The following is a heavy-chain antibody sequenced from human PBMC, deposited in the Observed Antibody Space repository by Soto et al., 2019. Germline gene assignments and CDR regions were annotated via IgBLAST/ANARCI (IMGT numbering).Heavy chain of an antibody. CDR2: TNEGSGNT. V-gene: IGHV1-3*01. CDR1: GYTFTCYY. Sequence: XSVKVSWKASGYTFTCYYRHLVRQAPGQRLEWMGFTNEGSGNTRFSQKLQGRISITRDTSASTVYLDLSSLTSEDTAIYYCARHDRSVSGVVTLDNWGPGTLVTVSS. J-gene: IGHJ4*02. D-gene: IGHD3-3*01. CDR3: ARHDRSVSGVVTLDN.